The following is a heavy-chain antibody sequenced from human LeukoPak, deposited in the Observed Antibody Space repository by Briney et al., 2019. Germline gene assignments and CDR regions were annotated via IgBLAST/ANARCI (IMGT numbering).Heavy chain of an antibody. CDR3: ARQRVYDFWSGYPRGYYYGMDV. Sequence: SETLSLTCTVSGGSISSYYWSWIRQPPGKGLEWIGYICYSGSTNYNPSLKSRVTISVDTSKNQFSLKLSSVTAADTAVYYCARQRVYDFWSGYPRGYYYGMDVWGQGTTVTVSS. CDR2: ICYSGST. J-gene: IGHJ6*02. D-gene: IGHD3-3*01. CDR1: GGSISSYY. V-gene: IGHV4-59*08.